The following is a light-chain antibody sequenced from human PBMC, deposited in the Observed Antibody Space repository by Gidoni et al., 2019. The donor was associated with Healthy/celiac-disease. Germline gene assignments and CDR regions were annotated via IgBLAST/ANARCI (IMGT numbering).Light chain of an antibody. V-gene: IGKV3-11*01. CDR3: QQRSNWPYT. J-gene: IGKJ2*01. Sequence: EIVLTQSPATLSLSPGERATLSCRASQSVSSYLAWYQQEPGQAPRLLIYDASNRATGIPARFSGSGSGTDFTLTISSLEPEDFAVYYCQQRSNWPYTFGQGTELEIK. CDR1: QSVSSY. CDR2: DAS.